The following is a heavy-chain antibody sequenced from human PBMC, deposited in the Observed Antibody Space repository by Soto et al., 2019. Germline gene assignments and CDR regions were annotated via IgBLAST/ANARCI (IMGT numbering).Heavy chain of an antibody. J-gene: IGHJ6*02. CDR2: ISYDGSNK. Sequence: QVQLVESGGGVVQPGRSLRLSCAASGFTFSSYGMHWVRQAPGKGLGWVAVISYDGSNKYYADSVKGRFTISRDNSKNTLYLQMNSLRAEDTAVYYCAKDGYYYYGMDVCGQGTTVTVSS. CDR1: GFTFSSYG. CDR3: AKDGYYYYGMDV. V-gene: IGHV3-30*18.